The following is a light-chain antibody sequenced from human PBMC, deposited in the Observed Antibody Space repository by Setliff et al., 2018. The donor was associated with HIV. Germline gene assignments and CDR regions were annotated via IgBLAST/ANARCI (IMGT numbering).Light chain of an antibody. CDR1: SNDVGGYTY. CDR2: DVS. Sequence: QSALTQPRSVSGSPGQSVTISCTGTSNDVGGYTYVSWYQQHPGKAPKLMIYDVSKRPSGVPDRFSGSKSGNAASLTISGLQAEDEADYYCCSYAGIYSYVFGTGT. CDR3: CSYAGIYSYV. V-gene: IGLV2-11*01. J-gene: IGLJ1*01.